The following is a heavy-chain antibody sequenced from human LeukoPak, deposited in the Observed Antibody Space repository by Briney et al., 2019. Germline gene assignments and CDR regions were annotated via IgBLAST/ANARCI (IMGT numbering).Heavy chain of an antibody. D-gene: IGHD2-2*01. Sequence: PSETLSLTCTVSDGSISSYFWSWIRQPPGKGLEWIGYIYYTGSTNYNPSFKSRVTISVDMSNNRFSLKLTSVTAADTAVYYCASAIVVVPAAMGYWFDPWGQGTLVTVSS. CDR2: IYYTGST. CDR3: ASAIVVVPAAMGYWFDP. J-gene: IGHJ5*02. CDR1: DGSISSYF. V-gene: IGHV4-59*01.